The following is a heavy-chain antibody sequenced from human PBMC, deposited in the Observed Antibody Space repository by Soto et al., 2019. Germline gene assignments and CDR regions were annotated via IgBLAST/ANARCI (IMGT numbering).Heavy chain of an antibody. D-gene: IGHD4-4*01. J-gene: IGHJ4*02. V-gene: IGHV4-34*01. CDR2: IHHRGST. CDR3: ARGEAYNNYPSR. Sequence: EILPPPQAAPWGALSDFFWPLIPQSPGKGLEWIGDIHHRGSTNYNPSLKSRVTISLDTSTYQFSLRLTSVTAADTAVYFCARGEAYNNYPSRWSQGSLVTVSS. CDR1: WGALSDFF.